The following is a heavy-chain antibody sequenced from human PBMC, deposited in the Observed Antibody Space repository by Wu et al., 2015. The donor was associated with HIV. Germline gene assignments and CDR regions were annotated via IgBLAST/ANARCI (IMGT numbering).Heavy chain of an antibody. CDR1: GGTFSSYA. CDR2: IIPIFGTA. D-gene: IGHD3-22*01. V-gene: IGHV1-69*12. CDR3: ARAEPSPYYYDSSGYYYDAFDI. J-gene: IGHJ3*02. Sequence: QVQLVQSGAEVKKPGSSVKVSCKASGGTFSSYAISWVRQAPGQGLEWMGGIIPIFGTANYAQKFQGRVTITADESTSTAYMELSSLRSEDTAVYYCARAEPSPYYYDSSGYYYDAFDIWGQGTMVTVSS.